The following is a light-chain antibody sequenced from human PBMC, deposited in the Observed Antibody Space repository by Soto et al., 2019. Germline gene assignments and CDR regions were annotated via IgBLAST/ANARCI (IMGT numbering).Light chain of an antibody. Sequence: DIQMTQSPSSLSASVGDRVTITCRASQSISSYLNWYQQKPGKAPKLLIYAASSLQSGVPSRFSCSGAGTDFTLTISCLQPEDFATYYCQQSYSTPPLPFGGGTKVEIK. CDR1: QSISSY. V-gene: IGKV1-39*01. CDR2: AAS. CDR3: QQSYSTPPLP. J-gene: IGKJ4*01.